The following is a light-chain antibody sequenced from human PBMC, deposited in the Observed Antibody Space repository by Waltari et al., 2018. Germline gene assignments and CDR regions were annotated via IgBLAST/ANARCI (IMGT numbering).Light chain of an antibody. CDR1: QSISSN. CDR2: IAS. Sequence: DIQMTQSPSSLSASVGDRVTMTCRASQSISSNLNWYQQKPGRAPKRLIYIASTLQSGVPSRFSGSGSGTDFTLTISSLQPEDVATYYCQQSYNTHPDTFGQGTKLEIK. CDR3: QQSYNTHPDT. J-gene: IGKJ2*01. V-gene: IGKV1-39*01.